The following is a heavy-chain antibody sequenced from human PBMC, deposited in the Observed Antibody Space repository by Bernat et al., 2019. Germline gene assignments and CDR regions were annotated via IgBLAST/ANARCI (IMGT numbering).Heavy chain of an antibody. CDR3: AGVTYSSSWSLRLGGLFDC. V-gene: IGHV4-39*01. Sequence: QLQLQESGPGLVKPSETLSLTCTVSGGSISSSDYYWGWIRQPPGKGLVRIGSIYYSGSTYYSPSLKGRVSISVDTSKNQFSLKLSSVTAADTAVYYCAGVTYSSSWSLRLGGLFDCWGQGTLVTVSS. D-gene: IGHD6-13*01. CDR2: IYYSGST. CDR1: GGSISSSDYY. J-gene: IGHJ4*02.